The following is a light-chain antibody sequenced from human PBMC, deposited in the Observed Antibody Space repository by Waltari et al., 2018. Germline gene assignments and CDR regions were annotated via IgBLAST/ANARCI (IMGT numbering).Light chain of an antibody. V-gene: IGKV3-15*01. J-gene: IGKJ1*01. CDR1: QSVSNY. CDR3: QHYYGWSRT. CDR2: GVS. Sequence: EIVMTQSPATLSVSPGETATLSCRASQSVSNYLAWYQQIGGQSPRLLLYGVSTRAVGVPERFSGSGSGTDFTLTITDLQSEDFAIYYCQHYYGWSRTFGQGTKV.